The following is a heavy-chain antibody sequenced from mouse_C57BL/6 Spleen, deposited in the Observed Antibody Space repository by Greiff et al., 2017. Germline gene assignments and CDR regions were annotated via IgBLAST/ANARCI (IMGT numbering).Heavy chain of an antibody. D-gene: IGHD2-5*01. V-gene: IGHV5-17*01. CDR2: ISSGSITI. CDR1: GFTFSDYG. Sequence: EVKLMESGGGLVKPGGSLKLSCAASGFTFSDYGMHWVRQAPEKGLEWVAYISSGSITIYYADTVKGRFTISRDNAKNTLFLQMTSLRSEDTAMYYCARRSNCSWFAYWGQGTLVTVSA. J-gene: IGHJ3*01. CDR3: ARRSNCSWFAY.